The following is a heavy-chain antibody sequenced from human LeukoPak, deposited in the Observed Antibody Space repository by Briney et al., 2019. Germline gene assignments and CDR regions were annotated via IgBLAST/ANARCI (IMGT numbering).Heavy chain of an antibody. J-gene: IGHJ4*02. CDR1: GFTFSSYA. CDR2: ISYDGSNK. CDR3: ARDLSSYYYDSSGYSDY. Sequence: GGSLRLSCAASGFTFSSYAMHWVRQAPGKGLEWVAVISYDGSNKYYADSVKGRFTIPRDNSKNTLYLQMNSLRAEDTAVYYCARDLSSYYYDSSGYSDYWGQGTLVTVSS. D-gene: IGHD3-22*01. V-gene: IGHV3-30-3*01.